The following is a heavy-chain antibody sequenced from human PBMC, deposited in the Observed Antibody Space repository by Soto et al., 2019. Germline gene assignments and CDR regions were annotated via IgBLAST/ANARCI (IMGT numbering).Heavy chain of an antibody. CDR3: ARVDLGDALDY. D-gene: IGHD2-21*02. J-gene: IGHJ4*02. CDR2: ISNSGSTK. CDR1: GITLRCHE. V-gene: IGHV3-48*03. Sequence: EVQLVESGGDMVQPGGSLRLSCVASGITLRCHEVTWVRQAPGKGLEWLTYISNSGSTKHYADSVKGRFTVSRDNAKNSVFLQMNSLRAEDTAIYYCARVDLGDALDYWGQGTLVTVSS.